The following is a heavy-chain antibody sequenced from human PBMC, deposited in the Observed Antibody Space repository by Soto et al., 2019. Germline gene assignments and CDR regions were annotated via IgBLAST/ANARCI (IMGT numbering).Heavy chain of an antibody. D-gene: IGHD6-19*01. CDR1: GFTFSSYA. J-gene: IGHJ4*02. V-gene: IGHV3-23*01. CDR2: ISGSGGST. CDR3: AKDRPASSGWYRGDYFDY. Sequence: HPGGSLRLSCAASGFTFSSYAMSWVRQAPGKGLEWVSAISGSGGSTYYADSVKGRFTISRDNSKNTLYLQMNSLRAEDTAVYYCAKDRPASSGWYRGDYFDYWGQGTLVTVSS.